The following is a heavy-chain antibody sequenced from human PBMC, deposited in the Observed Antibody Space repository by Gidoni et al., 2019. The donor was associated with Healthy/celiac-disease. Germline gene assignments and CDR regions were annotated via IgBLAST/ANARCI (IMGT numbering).Heavy chain of an antibody. J-gene: IGHJ4*02. V-gene: IGHV1-18*01. CDR3: ARDRATVTTLLRISVQYYFDY. D-gene: IGHD4-17*01. CDR2: ISAYNGNT. Sequence: QVQLVQSGAEVKKPGASVKVSCKASGSTFTSYGISWVRQAPGQGLEWMGWISAYNGNTNYAQKLQGRVTMTTDTSTSTAYMELRSLRSDDTAVYYCARDRATVTTLLRISVQYYFDYWGQGTLVTVSS. CDR1: GSTFTSYG.